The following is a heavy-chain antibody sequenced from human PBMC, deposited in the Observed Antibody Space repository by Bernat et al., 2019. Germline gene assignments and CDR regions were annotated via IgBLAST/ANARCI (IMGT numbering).Heavy chain of an antibody. CDR1: GFTFSSYG. CDR3: AKAGVTANHWYFDL. Sequence: QVQLVESGGGVVQPGRSLRLSCAASGFTFSSYGMHWVRQAPGKGLEWVAVISYDGSNKYYADSVKGRFTISRDNSKNTLYLQMNSLRAEDTAVYYCAKAGVTANHWYFDLWGRGTLVTVSS. CDR2: ISYDGSNK. D-gene: IGHD2-21*02. J-gene: IGHJ2*01. V-gene: IGHV3-30*18.